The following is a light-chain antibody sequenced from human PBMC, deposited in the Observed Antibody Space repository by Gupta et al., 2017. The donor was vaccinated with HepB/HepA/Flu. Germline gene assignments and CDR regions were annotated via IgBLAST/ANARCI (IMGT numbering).Light chain of an antibody. Sequence: EIVLTQSPDTLSLSPGERAILSCRASQSVTNSLTWYQQKPGQAPRLLIHDTSNRATGVTARFSGSGSGTDFALTISSLEPGDFAVYYSQQPYNFGQGTRLDI. CDR2: DTS. J-gene: IGKJ5*01. CDR1: QSVTNS. CDR3: QQPYN. V-gene: IGKV3-11*01.